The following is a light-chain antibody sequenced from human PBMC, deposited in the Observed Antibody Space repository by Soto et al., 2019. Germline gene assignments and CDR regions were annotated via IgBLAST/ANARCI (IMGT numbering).Light chain of an antibody. CDR1: SSNLGDNT. J-gene: IGLJ1*01. CDR2: SYD. Sequence: QSVLTQPPSASGTPGQRVTISCSTSSSNLGDNTVNWYQQVPGTAPKLLIYSYDQRPSGVPDRFSGSKSGTSASLVISGLQSEDEADYYCAAWDASLDGYVFGTGTKVTVL. V-gene: IGLV1-44*01. CDR3: AAWDASLDGYV.